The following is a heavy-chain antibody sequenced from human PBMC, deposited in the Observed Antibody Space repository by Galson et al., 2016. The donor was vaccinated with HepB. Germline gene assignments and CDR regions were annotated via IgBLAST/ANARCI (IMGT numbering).Heavy chain of an antibody. CDR1: GFTFDDYT. CDR3: GKDWGSLWESSGEGMDG. D-gene: IGHD3-10*01. Sequence: SLRLSCAASGFTFDDYTMHWVRQVPGKGLEWVALISWDGRSPDYADSVRGRFTISRDNRQNILYLQMNSLTTEDTALYYCGKDWGSLWESSGEGMDGWGQGTTVIVSS. J-gene: IGHJ6*02. V-gene: IGHV3-43*01. CDR2: ISWDGRSP.